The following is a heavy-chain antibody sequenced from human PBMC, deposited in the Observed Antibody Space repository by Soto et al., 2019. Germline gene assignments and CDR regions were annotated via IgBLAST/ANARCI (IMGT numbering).Heavy chain of an antibody. CDR3: ARDQAYSSGPDAFDI. J-gene: IGHJ3*02. CDR1: GFTFSSYA. Sequence: GGSLRLSCAASGFTFSSYAMSWVRQAPGKGLEWVSAISGSGGSTYYADSVRGRFTISRDNSKNTLYLQMNSLRAEDTAVYYCARDQAYSSGPDAFDIWGQGTMVTVSS. V-gene: IGHV3-23*01. D-gene: IGHD6-19*01. CDR2: ISGSGGST.